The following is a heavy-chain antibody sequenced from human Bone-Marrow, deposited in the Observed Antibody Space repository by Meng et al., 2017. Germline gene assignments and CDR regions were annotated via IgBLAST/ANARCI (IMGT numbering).Heavy chain of an antibody. CDR2: ISSSGSTI. CDR1: GSTFSSYE. J-gene: IGHJ3*02. D-gene: IGHD6-13*01. CDR3: ARRYNSSWCHAFDI. Sequence: GGSLRPSCAASGSTFSSYEMNWVRQAPGKGLEWVSYISSSGSTIYYADAVKGRFTISRDNAKNSLYLQMNSLRAEDTAVYYCARRYNSSWCHAFDIWGQGTMVTVSS. V-gene: IGHV3-48*03.